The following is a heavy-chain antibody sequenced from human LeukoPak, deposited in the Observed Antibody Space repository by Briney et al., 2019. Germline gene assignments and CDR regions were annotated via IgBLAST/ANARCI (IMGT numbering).Heavy chain of an antibody. J-gene: IGHJ4*02. Sequence: GGVLRLSCAASDSMSRRFKMNWVRQAPGKGLEWVSYISDDSSTIHYADSVKGRFTISRDNAENSLYLQMNSLRAEDTAVYYCARGGYNYGSVFDYWGQGTLVTVSS. CDR2: ISDDSSTI. V-gene: IGHV3-48*01. CDR3: ARGGYNYGSVFDY. D-gene: IGHD5-18*01. CDR1: DSMSRRFK.